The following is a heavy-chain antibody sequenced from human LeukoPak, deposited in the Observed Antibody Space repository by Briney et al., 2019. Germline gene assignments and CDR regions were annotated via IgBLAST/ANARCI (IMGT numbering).Heavy chain of an antibody. V-gene: IGHV4-59*12. CDR2: IYYSGST. D-gene: IGHD3-9*01. J-gene: IGHJ6*03. CDR1: GGSISSYH. CDR3: ARVAISYYYYYMDV. Sequence: SETLSLTCTVSGGSISSYHWSWIRQPPGKGLECIGYIYYSGSTNYNPSLKSRVTISVDTSKNQFSLKLSSVTAADTAVYYCARVAISYYYYYMDVWGKGTTVTISS.